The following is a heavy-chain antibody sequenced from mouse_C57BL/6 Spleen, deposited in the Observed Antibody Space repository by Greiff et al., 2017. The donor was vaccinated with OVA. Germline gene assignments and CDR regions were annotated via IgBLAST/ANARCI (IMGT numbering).Heavy chain of an antibody. CDR3: ARRAVVATDYFDY. CDR2: IDPSDSYT. D-gene: IGHD1-1*01. J-gene: IGHJ2*01. V-gene: IGHV1-50*01. Sequence: VQLQQPGAELVKPGASVKLSCKASGYTFTSYWMPWVKQRPGQGLEWIGEIDPSDSYTNYNQKFKGKATLTVDTSSSTAYMQLSSLTSEDSAVYYCARRAVVATDYFDYWGQGTTLTVSS. CDR1: GYTFTSYW.